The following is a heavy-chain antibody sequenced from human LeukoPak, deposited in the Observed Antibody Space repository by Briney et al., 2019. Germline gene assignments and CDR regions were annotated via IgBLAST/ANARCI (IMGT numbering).Heavy chain of an antibody. Sequence: PGGSLRLSCAASGFTFSSYWMHWVRQAPGKGLVWVSRINSDGSSTSYADSVKGRFTISRDNAKNTLYLQMNSLRAEDTAVYYCASGGSYYYFDYWGQGTLVTVSS. V-gene: IGHV3-74*01. CDR2: INSDGSST. J-gene: IGHJ4*02. CDR3: ASGGSYYYFDY. D-gene: IGHD1-26*01. CDR1: GFTFSSYW.